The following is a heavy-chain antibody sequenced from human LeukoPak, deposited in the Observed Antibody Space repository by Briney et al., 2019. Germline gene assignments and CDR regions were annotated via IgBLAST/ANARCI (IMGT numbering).Heavy chain of an antibody. Sequence: GGSLRLSCAASGFTFSRYLMSWVRQAPGQGLEWVANIKQDGSEKYYVDSVKGRVTISRDNAKNSMYLQMNSLRDEDTAVYYCARDLRFVETKGPAATGSQRYWGQGTLVTVSS. D-gene: IGHD2-2*01. V-gene: IGHV3-7*01. CDR1: GFTFSRYL. J-gene: IGHJ4*02. CDR2: IKQDGSEK. CDR3: ARDLRFVETKGPAATGSQRY.